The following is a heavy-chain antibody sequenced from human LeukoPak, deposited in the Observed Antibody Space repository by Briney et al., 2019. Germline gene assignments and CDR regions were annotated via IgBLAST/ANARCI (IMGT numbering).Heavy chain of an antibody. Sequence: SETLSLTCAVYGGSFSGYYWSWIRQPPGKGLEWIGEINHSGSTNYNPSLKSRVTISVDTSKNQFSLKLSSVTAADTAVYCCARGGASRIAAAGTSDYWGQGTLVTVSS. CDR2: INHSGST. V-gene: IGHV4-34*01. J-gene: IGHJ4*02. D-gene: IGHD6-13*01. CDR3: ARGGASRIAAAGTSDY. CDR1: GGSFSGYY.